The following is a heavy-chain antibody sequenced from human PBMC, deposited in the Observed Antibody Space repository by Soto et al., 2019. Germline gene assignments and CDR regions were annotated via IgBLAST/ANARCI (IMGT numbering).Heavy chain of an antibody. J-gene: IGHJ4*02. Sequence: SQTLSLTCAISGDSVSSNTAAWNWIRSSPSRGLEWLGRTYYRSNWRHDYAVSVKSRITVNPDTSKNHFSLQLNSVTPDDTAVYYCARGVAGTGFDLWGQGTLVTAPQ. CDR2: TYYRSNWRH. D-gene: IGHD6-19*01. V-gene: IGHV6-1*01. CDR3: ARGVAGTGFDL. CDR1: GDSVSSNTAA.